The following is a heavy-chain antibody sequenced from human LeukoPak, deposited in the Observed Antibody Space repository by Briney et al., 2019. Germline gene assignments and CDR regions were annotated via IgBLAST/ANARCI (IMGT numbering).Heavy chain of an antibody. V-gene: IGHV3-7*01. CDR1: KFTFSNYW. CDR3: ARVRTEPGTWDYFDY. J-gene: IGHJ4*02. Sequence: GGSLRLSCADSKFTFSNYWMTWIRQAPGKGLEWVANIKPDGSQKYYVDSVKGRFTISRDNAKNSLYLQMNSLRAEDTAVYYCARVRTEPGTWDYFDYWGQGTLVTVSS. D-gene: IGHD1-7*01. CDR2: IKPDGSQK.